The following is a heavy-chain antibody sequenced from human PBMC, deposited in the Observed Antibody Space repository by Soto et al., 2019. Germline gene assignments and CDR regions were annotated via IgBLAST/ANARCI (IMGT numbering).Heavy chain of an antibody. CDR3: ARQLALPAAIDY. V-gene: IGHV4-39*01. Sequence: NPSETLSLTCTVSGGSIRSTSYYWAWIRQPPGKGPEWIGNIYYSGRTSHSPSLKTRVTISVDTSKNQFSLRLSSVTAADSAVYYCARQLALPAAIDYWGQGTLVTVSS. CDR1: GGSIRSTSYY. J-gene: IGHJ4*02. CDR2: IYYSGRT. D-gene: IGHD2-2*02.